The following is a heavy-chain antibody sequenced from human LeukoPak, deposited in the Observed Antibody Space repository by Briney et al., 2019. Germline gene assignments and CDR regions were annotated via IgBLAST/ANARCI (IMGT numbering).Heavy chain of an antibody. CDR1: GFTFDDYA. D-gene: IGHD3-22*01. CDR3: ATSADSSGND. V-gene: IGHV3-9*01. CDR2: ISWNGNSI. J-gene: IGHJ4*02. Sequence: PGGSLRLSCAASGFTFDDYAMHWVRQAPGKGLEWVSSISWNGNSIGYADSVKGRFTISRDNAKSSVYLQMNTLRAEDTAVYYCATSADSSGNDWGQGTLVTVSS.